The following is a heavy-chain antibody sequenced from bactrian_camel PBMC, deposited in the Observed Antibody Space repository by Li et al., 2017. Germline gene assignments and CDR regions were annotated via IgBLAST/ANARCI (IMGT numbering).Heavy chain of an antibody. Sequence: VQLVESGGGLVQPGGSLRLSCAASGFTFTVTYCMAWFRQAPGKEREAVAAIDIRGAPTYTYAVSGRFLISRDNAENTLYLQMNDLKPEDTAEYFCAALKSAGPQFRGPGLDPRLYTLWGQGTQVTVS. V-gene: IGHV3S26*01. D-gene: IGHD1*01. CDR2: IDIRGAP. J-gene: IGHJ4*01. CDR3: AALKSAGPQFRGPGLDPRLYTL. CDR1: GFTFTVTYC.